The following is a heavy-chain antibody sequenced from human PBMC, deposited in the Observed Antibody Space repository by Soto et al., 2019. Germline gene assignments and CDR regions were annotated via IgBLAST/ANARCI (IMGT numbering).Heavy chain of an antibody. D-gene: IGHD1-1*01. Sequence: QVQLVESGGGVVQPGRSLRLSCAASGFTFSSYGMHWVRQAPGKGLEWVAVIWYDGSNKYYADSVKGRFTISRDNSKNTLYLQMNSLRAEDTAVYYCARVFRYRSGSPPYGMDVWGQGTTVTVSS. CDR2: IWYDGSNK. CDR1: GFTFSSYG. CDR3: ARVFRYRSGSPPYGMDV. J-gene: IGHJ6*02. V-gene: IGHV3-33*01.